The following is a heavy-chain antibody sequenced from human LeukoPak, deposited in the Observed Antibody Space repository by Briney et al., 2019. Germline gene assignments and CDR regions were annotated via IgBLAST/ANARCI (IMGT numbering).Heavy chain of an antibody. V-gene: IGHV4-34*01. Sequence: PSETLSLTCAVYGVSFSGYYWSWLRQPPGKGLEWIGEINHSGSTNYNPSLKSRVTISVDTSKNQFSLKLSSVTAADTAVYYCARARRSSGHNYFDYWGQGTLVTVSS. D-gene: IGHD6-19*01. CDR3: ARARRSSGHNYFDY. J-gene: IGHJ4*02. CDR2: INHSGST. CDR1: GVSFSGYY.